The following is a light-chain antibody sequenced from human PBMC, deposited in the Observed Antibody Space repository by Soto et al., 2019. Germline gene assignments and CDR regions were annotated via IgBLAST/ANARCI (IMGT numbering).Light chain of an antibody. Sequence: EIVLTQSPGTLSLSPGERATLSCRASQSVSSSYLAWYQQKPGQAPRLLIYGASSRATGIPDRFSGSGSGTDFTLTISRLEPEDFAVYYFQQYGYSPALTFGGGTKVEIK. J-gene: IGKJ4*01. V-gene: IGKV3-20*01. CDR1: QSVSSSY. CDR3: QQYGYSPALT. CDR2: GAS.